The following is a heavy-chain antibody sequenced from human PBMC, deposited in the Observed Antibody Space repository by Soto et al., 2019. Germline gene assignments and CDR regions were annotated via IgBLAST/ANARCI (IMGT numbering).Heavy chain of an antibody. CDR1: GYTFTSYD. V-gene: IGHV1-8*01. CDR2: MNPNSGNT. J-gene: IGHJ6*02. CDR3: ARLNGLNYGMDV. Sequence: QVQLVQSGAEVKKPGASVKVSCKASGYTFTSYDINWVRQATGQGLEWMGWMNPNSGNTGYAQKYQGRVTMTRNTSIITAYMELSSLRSEDTAVYYCARLNGLNYGMDVWGQGTTVTVSS.